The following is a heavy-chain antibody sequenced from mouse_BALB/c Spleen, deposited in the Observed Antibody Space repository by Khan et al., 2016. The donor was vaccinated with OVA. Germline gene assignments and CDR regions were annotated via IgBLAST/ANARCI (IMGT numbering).Heavy chain of an antibody. CDR3: ARDTTATPY. CDR2: IWAGGGT. CDR1: GFSFTSYC. Sequence: QVQLKESGPGLVAPSQSLSITCTVSGFSFTSYCVHWVRQPPGKGLEWLGIIWAGGGTNYYSASMSRLSISKDNSTSQVFLKKNSLQTDDTAMYYCARDTTATPYWGQGTLVTVSA. V-gene: IGHV2-9*02. D-gene: IGHD1-2*01. J-gene: IGHJ3*01.